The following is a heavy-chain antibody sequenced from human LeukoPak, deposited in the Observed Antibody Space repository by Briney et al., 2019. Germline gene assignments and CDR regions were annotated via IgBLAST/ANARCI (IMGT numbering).Heavy chain of an antibody. Sequence: GGSLRLSCAASGFAFSDYYMTWIRQAPGKGLEWVSKISSSGSTIYYADSVKGRFTISRDNAKNSLYLQMNSLRAEDTAVYYCARQREMTTIFTALGYWGQGTLVTVSS. CDR2: ISSSGSTI. J-gene: IGHJ4*02. D-gene: IGHD5-24*01. CDR3: ARQREMTTIFTALGY. V-gene: IGHV3-11*01. CDR1: GFAFSDYY.